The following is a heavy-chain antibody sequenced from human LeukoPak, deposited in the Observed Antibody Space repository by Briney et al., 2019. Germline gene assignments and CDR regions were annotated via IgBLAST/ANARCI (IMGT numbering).Heavy chain of an antibody. V-gene: IGHV4-39*07. J-gene: IGHJ6*03. D-gene: IGHD3-16*01. CDR2: IYHSGST. Sequence: SETLSLTCTVSGASISSSDFYWGWIRQPPGKGLEYIGNIYHSGSTNYNPSLKSRVTISVDTSKNQFSLKLSSVTAADTAVYYCARETSQKGAHYMDVWGKGTTVTISS. CDR1: GASISSSDFY. CDR3: ARETSQKGAHYMDV.